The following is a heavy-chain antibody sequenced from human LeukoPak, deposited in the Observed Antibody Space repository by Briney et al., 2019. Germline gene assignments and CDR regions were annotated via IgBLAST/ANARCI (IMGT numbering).Heavy chain of an antibody. J-gene: IGHJ4*02. CDR1: GYTLTELS. CDR2: FDPEDGET. V-gene: IGHV1-24*01. Sequence: ASVKVSCKVSGYTLTELSMHWVRQAPGTGLEWMGGFDPEDGETIYAQKFQGRVTMTEDTSTDTAYMELSSLRSEDTAVYYCATIFGYDSSGYYWPYYFDYWGQGTLVTVSS. D-gene: IGHD3-22*01. CDR3: ATIFGYDSSGYYWPYYFDY.